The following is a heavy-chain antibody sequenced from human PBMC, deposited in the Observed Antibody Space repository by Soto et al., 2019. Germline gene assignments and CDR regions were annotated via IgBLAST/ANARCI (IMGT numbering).Heavy chain of an antibody. CDR2: INHSGST. CDR3: ARGLHRISLELRVRPWYFDL. J-gene: IGHJ2*01. V-gene: IGHV4-34*01. CDR1: GGSFSGYY. Sequence: PSETLPLTCAVYGGSFSGYYWSWIRQPPGKGLEWIGEINHSGSTNYNPSLKSRVTISVDTSKNQFSLKLSSVTAADTAVYYCARGLHRISLELRVRPWYFDLWGRGTLVTVSS. D-gene: IGHD1-7*01.